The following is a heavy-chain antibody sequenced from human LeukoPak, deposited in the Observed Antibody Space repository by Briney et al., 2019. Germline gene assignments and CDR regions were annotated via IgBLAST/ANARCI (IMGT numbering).Heavy chain of an antibody. V-gene: IGHV3-64*01. Sequence: GGSLRLSCAASGFTFSSYAMHWVRQAPGKGLEYVSAISSNGGSTYYANSVKGRLTISRDNSKNTLYLQMGSLRAEDMAVYYCARVLQLYSFYGMDVWGQGTTVTVSS. CDR3: ARVLQLYSFYGMDV. J-gene: IGHJ6*02. CDR1: GFTFSSYA. D-gene: IGHD5-18*01. CDR2: ISSNGGST.